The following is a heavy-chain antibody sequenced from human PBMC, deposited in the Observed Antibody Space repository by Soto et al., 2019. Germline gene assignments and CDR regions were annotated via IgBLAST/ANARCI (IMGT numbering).Heavy chain of an antibody. Sequence: GGSLRLSCAASGFTFSSYAMHWVRQAPGKGLEWVAVISYDGSNKYYADSVKGRFTISRDNSKNTLYPQMNSLRAEDTAVYYCASSRIAAAGMAYWGQGTLVTVSS. D-gene: IGHD6-13*01. J-gene: IGHJ4*02. CDR2: ISYDGSNK. CDR1: GFTFSSYA. V-gene: IGHV3-30-3*01. CDR3: ASSRIAAAGMAY.